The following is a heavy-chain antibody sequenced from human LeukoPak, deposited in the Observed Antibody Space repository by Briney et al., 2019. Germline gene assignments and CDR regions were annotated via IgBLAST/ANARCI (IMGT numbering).Heavy chain of an antibody. V-gene: IGHV3-48*01. CDR3: AKDLASIAARDWFDP. J-gene: IGHJ5*02. CDR2: ISASGDTI. D-gene: IGHD6-6*01. Sequence: GGSLRLSCAASGFTFTTYTMNWVRQAPGKGLEWISYISASGDTIYYADSVKGRFTISRDNSKNTLYLQMNSLRAEDTAVYYCAKDLASIAARDWFDPWGQGTLVTVSS. CDR1: GFTFTTYT.